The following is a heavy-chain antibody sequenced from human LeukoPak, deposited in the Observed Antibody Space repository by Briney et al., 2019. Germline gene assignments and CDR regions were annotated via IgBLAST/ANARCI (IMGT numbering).Heavy chain of an antibody. Sequence: SETLSLTCGGYGGSFSGYYWSWNRQPPGKGLEWIGEINHSGSTNYNPSLKSRVTISVDTSKNQFSLKLSSVTAADTAVYYCARGPGAFDIWGQGTMVTVSS. V-gene: IGHV4-34*01. CDR2: INHSGST. J-gene: IGHJ3*02. CDR1: GGSFSGYY. CDR3: ARGPGAFDI.